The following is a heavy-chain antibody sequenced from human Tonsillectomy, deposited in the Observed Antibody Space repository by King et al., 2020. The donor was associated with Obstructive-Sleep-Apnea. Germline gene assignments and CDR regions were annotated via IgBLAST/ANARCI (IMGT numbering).Heavy chain of an antibody. CDR1: GFTFSDYY. D-gene: IGHD6-13*01. Sequence: VQLVESGGGLVKPGGSLRLSCAASGFTFSDYYMNWIRQAPGTGLEWLSSISSSGTTKHYANSLKGRFTISRENAKNSLYLQMNGLRAEDTAVYYCARDHIPAADIGGRVHWGQGTLVTVSS. V-gene: IGHV3-11*01. J-gene: IGHJ1*01. CDR2: ISSSGTTK. CDR3: ARDHIPAADIGGRVH.